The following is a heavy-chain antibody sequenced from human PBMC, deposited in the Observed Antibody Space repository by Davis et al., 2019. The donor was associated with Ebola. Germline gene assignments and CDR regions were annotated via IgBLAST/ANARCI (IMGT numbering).Heavy chain of an antibody. CDR3: ARGGDDSSGYSNDY. J-gene: IGHJ4*02. Sequence: MPSETLSLTCAVSGGSISSGGYYWSWIRQHPGRGLEWIGYIYYSGSTYYNPSLKSRVTISVDTSKNQFSLKLTSVTAADTAVYYCARGGDDSSGYSNDYWGQGTLVTVFS. D-gene: IGHD3-22*01. V-gene: IGHV4-31*11. CDR2: IYYSGST. CDR1: GGSISSGGYY.